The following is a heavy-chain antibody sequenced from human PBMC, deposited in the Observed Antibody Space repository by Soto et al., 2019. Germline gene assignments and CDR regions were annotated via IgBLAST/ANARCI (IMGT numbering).Heavy chain of an antibody. CDR3: ARDVSPGSSGLYFEAFDM. D-gene: IGHD6-25*01. Sequence: EVQLVESGGGLVQPGGSLTLSCAASEFAFSSYWMTWVRQAPGKGLEWVANIRKDGSQRSYLDSVRGRFTISRDNSKNSLYLQMNSLRAEDTALYFCARDVSPGSSGLYFEAFDMWSQGTMVTVSS. V-gene: IGHV3-7*05. J-gene: IGHJ3*02. CDR1: EFAFSSYW. CDR2: IRKDGSQR.